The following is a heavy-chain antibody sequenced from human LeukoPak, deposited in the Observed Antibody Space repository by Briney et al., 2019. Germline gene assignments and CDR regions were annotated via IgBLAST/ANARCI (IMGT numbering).Heavy chain of an antibody. CDR3: ARGLMGYSSSWYPGPGAGFDY. CDR1: GGSFSGYY. D-gene: IGHD6-13*01. J-gene: IGHJ4*02. CDR2: INHSGST. Sequence: SETLSLTCAVYGGSFSGYYWSWIRQPPGKGLEWIGEINHSGSTNYNPPLKSRVTISVDTSKNQFSLKLSSVTAADTAVYYCARGLMGYSSSWYPGPGAGFDYWGQGTLVTVSS. V-gene: IGHV4-34*01.